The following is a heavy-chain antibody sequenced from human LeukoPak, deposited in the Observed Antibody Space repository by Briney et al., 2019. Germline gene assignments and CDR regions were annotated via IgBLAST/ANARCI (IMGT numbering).Heavy chain of an antibody. CDR1: GDSVSSTRSA. CDR2: TYYRSKWYN. D-gene: IGHD1-14*01. CDR3: ARVNSWTEEPDTGFDY. V-gene: IGHV6-1*01. Sequence: SQTLSLTCAISGDSVSSTRSAWNWIRQSPSRGLEWLGRTYYRSKWYNDYAVSVKSRITINPDTSKNQFSLQLKSVTPEDTAVYYCARVNSWTEEPDTGFDYWGQGTLVTVSS. J-gene: IGHJ4*02.